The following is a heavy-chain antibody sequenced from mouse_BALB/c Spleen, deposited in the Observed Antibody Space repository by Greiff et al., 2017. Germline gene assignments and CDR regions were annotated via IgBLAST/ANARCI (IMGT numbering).Heavy chain of an antibody. Sequence: VQLQQSGAELVKPGASVKLSCKASGYTFTSYYMYWVKQRPGQGLEWIGEINPSNGGTNFNEKFKSKATLTVDKSSSTAYMQLSSLTSEDSAVYYCASYYYGSRHYWGQGTTLTVSS. CDR1: GYTFTSYY. J-gene: IGHJ2*01. V-gene: IGHV1-53*01. CDR3: ASYYYGSRHY. CDR2: INPSNGGT. D-gene: IGHD1-1*01.